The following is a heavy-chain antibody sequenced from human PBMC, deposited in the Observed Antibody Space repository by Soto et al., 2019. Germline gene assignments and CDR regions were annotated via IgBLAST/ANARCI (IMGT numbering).Heavy chain of an antibody. CDR3: AKGGVGATYDFDI. J-gene: IGHJ3*02. Sequence: GGSLRLSCAASGFTFSIYGMHWVRQAPGKGLEWVAVISYDGSNKYYADSVKGRFTISRDNSKNTLYLRMNSLRAEDTAVYYCAKGGVGATYDFDIWGQGTLGTVSS. V-gene: IGHV3-30*18. CDR2: ISYDGSNK. CDR1: GFTFSIYG. D-gene: IGHD1-26*01.